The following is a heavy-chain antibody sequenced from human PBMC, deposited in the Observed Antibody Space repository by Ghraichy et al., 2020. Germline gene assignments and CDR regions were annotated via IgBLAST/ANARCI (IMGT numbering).Heavy chain of an antibody. CDR3: ARRAVYSSSSAANYGLDV. CDR1: GFTLSSYW. V-gene: IGHV3-74*01. CDR2: INRDGSST. J-gene: IGHJ6*02. D-gene: IGHD6-6*01. Sequence: GALRLSCAASGFTLSSYWMHWVRQAPGKGLVWVSRINRDGSSTSYADSVKGRFTISRDTAKNTLYLQMNSLRAEDTAMYYCARRAVYSSSSAANYGLDVWGQENTVSVSS.